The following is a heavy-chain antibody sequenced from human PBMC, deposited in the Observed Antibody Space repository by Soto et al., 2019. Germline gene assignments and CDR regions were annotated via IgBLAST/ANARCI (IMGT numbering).Heavy chain of an antibody. J-gene: IGHJ3*02. D-gene: IGHD3-10*01. Sequence: QVQLVQSGAEVKKPGSSVKVSCKASGGTFSSYAISWVRQAPGQGLEWMGGSIPIFGTANYAQKFQGRVTITADKSTSTAYMELSSLSSEGTVVYYCARRCMVRGVICAFDIWGQGTMVTVSS. CDR3: ARRCMVRGVICAFDI. CDR1: GGTFSSYA. V-gene: IGHV1-69*06. CDR2: SIPIFGTA.